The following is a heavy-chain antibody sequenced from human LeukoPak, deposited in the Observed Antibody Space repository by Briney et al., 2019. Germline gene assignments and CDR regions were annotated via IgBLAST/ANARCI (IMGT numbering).Heavy chain of an antibody. D-gene: IGHD1-26*01. CDR2: MNSNSGNT. CDR3: ARGPSGYYYYYGMDV. CDR1: GYTFTRYD. Sequence: ASVRVSCKASGYTFTRYDINGGRQAPGQGGEWMGWMNSNSGNTAYAQKFQGRVTMTRNTSISTAYMELSSLRSEDTAVYYCARGPSGYYYYYGMDVWGQGTTVTVSS. V-gene: IGHV1-8*01. J-gene: IGHJ6*02.